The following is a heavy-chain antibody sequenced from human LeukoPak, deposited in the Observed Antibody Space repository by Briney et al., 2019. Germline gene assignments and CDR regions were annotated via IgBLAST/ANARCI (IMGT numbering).Heavy chain of an antibody. CDR3: ARANFLYCSSTCLFDY. V-gene: IGHV1-2*02. CDR1: GYTFTDYY. J-gene: IGHJ4*02. D-gene: IGHD2-2*01. CDR2: INPNDGDT. Sequence: ASVKVSCKASGYTFTDYYMHWVRQAPGQGFEWMGWINPNDGDTNYAQKFQGRVTMTRDTSISTAHMEVSRLRPDDTAVYYCARANFLYCSSTCLFDYWGQGTLVTVSS.